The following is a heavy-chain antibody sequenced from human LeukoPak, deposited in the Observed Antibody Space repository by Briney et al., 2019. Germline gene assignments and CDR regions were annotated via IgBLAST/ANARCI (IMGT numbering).Heavy chain of an antibody. CDR2: IYHSGST. J-gene: IGHJ5*02. CDR3: ARNLSPYYYGSGSIYNWFDP. V-gene: IGHV4-38-2*02. CDR1: GYSISSGYY. D-gene: IGHD3-10*01. Sequence: NPSETLSLTCTVSGYSISSGYYWGWIRQPPGKGLEWIGSIYHSGSTYYNPSLKSRVTISVDTSKNQFSLKLSSVTAADTAVYYCARNLSPYYYGSGSIYNWFDPWGQGTLVTVSS.